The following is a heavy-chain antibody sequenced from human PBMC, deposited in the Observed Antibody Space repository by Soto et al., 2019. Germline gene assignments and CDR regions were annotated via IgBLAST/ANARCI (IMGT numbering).Heavy chain of an antibody. Sequence: QVQVVESGGGVVQPGRSLRLSCEASGFSFSHYGMQWVRQAPGKGLEWLAVISDDGSLKYYGESVTGRFTISRDNSKNTLYLQMNSLRPVDTALYFCARDRELDQLGYYGVYVCGQGTTVADAS. CDR1: GFSFSHYG. CDR2: ISDDGSLK. CDR3: ARDRELDQLGYYGVYV. J-gene: IGHJ6*02. V-gene: IGHV3-30*19. D-gene: IGHD1-26*01.